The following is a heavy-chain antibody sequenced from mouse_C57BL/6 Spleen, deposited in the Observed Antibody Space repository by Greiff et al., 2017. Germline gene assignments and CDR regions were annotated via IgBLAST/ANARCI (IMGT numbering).Heavy chain of an antibody. D-gene: IGHD1-1*01. V-gene: IGHV1-42*01. CDR2: INPSTGGT. Sequence: VQLQQSGPELVKPGASVKISCKASGYSFTGYYMNWVKQSPEKSLEWIGEINPSTGGTTYNQKFKAKATLTVDKSSSKAYMQLKGLTSEDSAVYYCGRRSSGNYFDYWGQGTTLTVSS. CDR3: GRRSSGNYFDY. CDR1: GYSFTGYY. J-gene: IGHJ2*01.